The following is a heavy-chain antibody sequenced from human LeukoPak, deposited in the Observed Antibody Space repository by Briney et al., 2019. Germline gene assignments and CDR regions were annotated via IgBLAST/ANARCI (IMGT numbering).Heavy chain of an antibody. D-gene: IGHD3-3*01. V-gene: IGHV4-59*01. CDR3: ARSPRYDFWSGSTRVAWFDP. J-gene: IGHJ5*02. Sequence: PSETLSLTCTVSGGSISSYYWSWIRQPPGKGLEWIGYIYYSGSTNYNPSLKSRVTISVDTSKNQFSLKLSSVTAADTAVYYCARSPRYDFWSGSTRVAWFDPWGQGTLVTVSS. CDR2: IYYSGST. CDR1: GGSISSYY.